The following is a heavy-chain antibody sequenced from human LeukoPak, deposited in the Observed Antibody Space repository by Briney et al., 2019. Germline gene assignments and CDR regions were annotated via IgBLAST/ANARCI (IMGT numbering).Heavy chain of an antibody. J-gene: IGHJ2*01. CDR3: AREVYCGGDCPNWYFDL. V-gene: IGHV4-30-4*08. CDR2: IYYSGST. CDR1: GGSISSGDYY. D-gene: IGHD2-21*01. Sequence: PSETLSLTCTVSGGSISSGDYYWSWIRQPPGKGLEWIGYIYYSGSTYYNPSLKSRVTISVDTSKNQFSLKLSSVTAADTAVYYCAREVYCGGDCPNWYFDLWGRGTLVTVSS.